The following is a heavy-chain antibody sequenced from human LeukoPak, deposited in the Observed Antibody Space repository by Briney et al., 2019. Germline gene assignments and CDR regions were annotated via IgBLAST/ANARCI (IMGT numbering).Heavy chain of an antibody. CDR2: IWYDGSNK. J-gene: IGHJ6*03. CDR1: GFTFSSYG. D-gene: IGHD6-13*01. Sequence: PGGSLRLSCAASGFTFSSYGMHWVRQAPGKGLEWVAVIWYDGSNKYYADSVKGRFTISRDNSKNTLYLQMNSLRAEDTAVYYCARAVWGSSWLSYYYMDVWGKGTTVTVSS. V-gene: IGHV3-33*01. CDR3: ARAVWGSSWLSYYYMDV.